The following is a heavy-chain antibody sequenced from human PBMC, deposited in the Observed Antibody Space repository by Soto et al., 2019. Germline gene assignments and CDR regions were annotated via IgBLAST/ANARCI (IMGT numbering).Heavy chain of an antibody. CDR2: ITPKSGEI. D-gene: IGHD1-26*01. V-gene: IGHV1-2*02. CDR1: GYSFTDYH. CDR3: ARARILGPTGDFDS. Sequence: QVHLVQSGAEVKRPGDSVKVSCKASGYSFTDYHIHWVRQAPGQGLEWKGRITPKSGEIYYSPKFQGSVTLTRDTSIGAAYMQLSTLGFYGTAVYYCARARILGPTGDFDSWGQGTLATVSS. J-gene: IGHJ4*02.